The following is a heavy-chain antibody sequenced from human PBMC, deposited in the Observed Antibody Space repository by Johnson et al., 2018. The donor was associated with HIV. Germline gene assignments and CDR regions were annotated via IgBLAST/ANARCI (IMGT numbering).Heavy chain of an antibody. V-gene: IGHV3-9*01. J-gene: IGHJ3*02. CDR3: AKKALGDVDAFDI. D-gene: IGHD2-21*02. Sequence: VQLVESGGGLEQPGRSLRLSCAASGFSFDDYAMHWVRQAPGKGLEWVSGLSCNSGRIAYADSVKGKFTISRDNSKNTLYLQMNSLRAEDTAVYYCAKKALGDVDAFDIWGQGTMVTVSS. CDR1: GFSFDDYA. CDR2: LSCNSGRI.